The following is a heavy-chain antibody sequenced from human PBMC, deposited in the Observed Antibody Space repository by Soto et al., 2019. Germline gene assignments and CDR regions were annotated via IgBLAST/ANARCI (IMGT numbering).Heavy chain of an antibody. CDR3: ARDRGYPDSFNI. Sequence: GGSLRLSCAASGFNFGPFWMHWVRQAPGKGLVWVSHINSDGSTIVYADSVKGRFTISRDNAKSTLSLQMNGLRVEDTAVYYCARDRGYPDSFNIWGQGTTVTVSS. V-gene: IGHV3-74*01. D-gene: IGHD3-10*01. CDR1: GFNFGPFW. J-gene: IGHJ3*02. CDR2: INSDGSTI.